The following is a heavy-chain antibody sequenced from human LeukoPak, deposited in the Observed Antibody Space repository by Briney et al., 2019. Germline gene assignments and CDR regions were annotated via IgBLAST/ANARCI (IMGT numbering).Heavy chain of an antibody. CDR2: IYYSGST. D-gene: IGHD3-22*01. J-gene: IGHJ4*02. CDR3: ARAPLRYYYDSSGYSFDY. V-gene: IGHV4-39*07. CDR1: GGSISSSSYY. Sequence: SETLSLTCTVSGGSISSSSYYWGWIRQPPGKGLEWIGSIYYSGSTYYNPSLKSRVTISVDTSKNQFSLKLSSVTAADTAVYYCARAPLRYYYDSSGYSFDYWGQGTLVTVSS.